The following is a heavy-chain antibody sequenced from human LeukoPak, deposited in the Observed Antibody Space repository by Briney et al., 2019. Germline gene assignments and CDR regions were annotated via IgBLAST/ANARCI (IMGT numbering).Heavy chain of an antibody. D-gene: IGHD6-13*01. Sequence: GGSLRLSCAASGFTFSSYGMHWVRQAPGKGLEWVADIWYDGSNKYYADSVKGRFTISRDNSKNTLYLHMNSLRAEDTAVYYCAKDRGYSSSWYSDYWGQGTLVTVSS. CDR2: IWYDGSNK. CDR3: AKDRGYSSSWYSDY. CDR1: GFTFSSYG. J-gene: IGHJ4*02. V-gene: IGHV3-33*06.